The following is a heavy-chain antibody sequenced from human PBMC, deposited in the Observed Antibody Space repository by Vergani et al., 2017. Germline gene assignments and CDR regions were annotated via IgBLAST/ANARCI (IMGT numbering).Heavy chain of an antibody. D-gene: IGHD3-16*02. Sequence: QVQLQQWGAGLLKPSETLSLTCAVYGGSFSGYYWSWIRQPPGKGLEWIGEINHSGSTNYNPSLKSRVTISVDMSKNQFSLKLSSVTAADTAVYYCARVRTSNYVWGSYRSESHDYWGQGTLVTVSS. V-gene: IGHV4-34*01. CDR2: INHSGST. J-gene: IGHJ4*02. CDR1: GGSFSGYY. CDR3: ARVRTSNYVWGSYRSESHDY.